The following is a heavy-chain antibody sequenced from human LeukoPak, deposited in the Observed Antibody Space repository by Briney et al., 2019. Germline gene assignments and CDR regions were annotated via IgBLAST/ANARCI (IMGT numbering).Heavy chain of an antibody. V-gene: IGHV4-61*02. D-gene: IGHD3-10*01. CDR1: GGTSSSSNYY. CDR3: ARGLWFGDENPPYFDY. Sequence: SQTLSLTCTVSGGTSSSSNYYWRWLRQPAGKVLEWIGRSYTSETTHYNPSLKSRVTISIDTSKNQLPLKLSSVTAADTAVYYCARGLWFGDENPPYFDYWGQGTLVTVSS. CDR2: SYTSETT. J-gene: IGHJ4*02.